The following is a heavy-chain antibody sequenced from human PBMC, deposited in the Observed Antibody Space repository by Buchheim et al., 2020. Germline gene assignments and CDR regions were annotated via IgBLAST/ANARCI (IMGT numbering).Heavy chain of an antibody. CDR2: INPDSGGT. Sequence: QVQLVQSGAEVKKPGASVKVSCKASGFTLTGYYMHWVRQAPGQGLEWMGWINPDSGGTNYAQKFQGRVTMTRDTSIKTSDMELSSLTSDDSAVYYCARTSSFDYWGQGTL. CDR1: GFTLTGYY. V-gene: IGHV1-2*02. J-gene: IGHJ4*02. CDR3: ARTSSFDY.